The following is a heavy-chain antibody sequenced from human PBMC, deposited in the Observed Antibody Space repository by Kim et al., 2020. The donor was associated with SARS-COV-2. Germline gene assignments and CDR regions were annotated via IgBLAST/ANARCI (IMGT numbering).Heavy chain of an antibody. V-gene: IGHV3-43*02. CDR3: LRAGKGSSGGFDY. CDR2: ISGDGGGT. D-gene: IGHD3-10*01. J-gene: IGHJ4*02. CDR1: GFTFDDYA. Sequence: GGSLRLSCAASGFTFDDYAIHWVRQAPGKGLEWVSLISGDGGGTYYAESVKGRFTISRDNDKNSLYLQMNSLRSEDTALYYCLRAGKGSSGGFDYWGQGTLVTVSS.